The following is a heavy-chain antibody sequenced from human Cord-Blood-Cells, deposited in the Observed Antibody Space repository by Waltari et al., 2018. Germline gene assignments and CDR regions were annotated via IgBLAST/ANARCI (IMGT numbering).Heavy chain of an antibody. CDR1: GGTFSSYA. CDR3: ARGSDLWFGELSNWFDP. J-gene: IGHJ5*02. V-gene: IGHV1-69*09. Sequence: QVQLVQSGAEVKKPGSSVKVSCKASGGTFSSYAISWVRQAPGQWLEWMGRIIPILGIANYAQKFQGRVTITADKSTSTAYMELSSLRSEDTAVYYCARGSDLWFGELSNWFDPWGQGTLVTVSS. D-gene: IGHD3-10*01. CDR2: IIPILGIA.